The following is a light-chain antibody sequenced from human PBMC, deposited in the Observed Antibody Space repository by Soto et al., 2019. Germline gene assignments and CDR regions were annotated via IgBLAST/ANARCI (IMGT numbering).Light chain of an antibody. J-gene: IGKJ1*01. CDR1: QSVSNNY. CDR2: GAS. CDR3: QQCGSSRRT. Sequence: EIVFTQSPGTLSLSPGERATLSCSASQSVSNNYLAWYQQKPGQAPRLLIYGASTRATGTPDRISGSGSGTDFTLTISRLEPEDFAVYYCQQCGSSRRTFGQGTKVDIK. V-gene: IGKV3-20*01.